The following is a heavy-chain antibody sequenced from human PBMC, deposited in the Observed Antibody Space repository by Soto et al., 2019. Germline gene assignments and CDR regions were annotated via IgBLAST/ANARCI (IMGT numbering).Heavy chain of an antibody. Sequence: GASVKVSCKASGYTFSSFGIIWVRQAPGQGLEWMGWISAYNGNTNYAQKFQGRVTMTTDTSTSSAYMELRSLRSDDTAVYYCARPLDYYYYAMDAWRQGTTVTVSS. CDR1: GYTFSSFG. CDR3: ARPLDYYYYAMDA. J-gene: IGHJ6*02. V-gene: IGHV1-18*01. CDR2: ISAYNGNT.